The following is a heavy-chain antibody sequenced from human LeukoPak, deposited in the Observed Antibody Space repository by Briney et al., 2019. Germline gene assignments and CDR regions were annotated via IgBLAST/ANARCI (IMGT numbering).Heavy chain of an antibody. D-gene: IGHD6-13*01. CDR3: AKNSWPNWFDP. V-gene: IGHV3-23*01. CDR2: ISVSGGST. Sequence: GGSLRLSCAASGFTFSSYAMSWVRQAPGKGLEWVSGISVSGGSTYYADSVKGRFTISRDNSKNTLYLQMNILGAEDTAVYYCAKNSWPNWFDPWGQGTLVTVSS. J-gene: IGHJ5*02. CDR1: GFTFSSYA.